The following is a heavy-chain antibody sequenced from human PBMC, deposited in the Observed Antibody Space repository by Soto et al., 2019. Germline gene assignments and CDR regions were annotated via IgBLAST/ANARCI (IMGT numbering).Heavy chain of an antibody. CDR1: GYTFTGYY. V-gene: IGHV1-2*04. Sequence: GASVNVSCKASGYTFTGYYMHWVQQAPGQGLEWMGWINPNSGGTNYAQKFQGWVTMTRDTSISTAYMELSSLRSDDTAAYYCARDQYSNFDYWGQGTLVTVSS. CDR2: INPNSGGT. CDR3: ARDQYSNFDY. D-gene: IGHD2-21*01. J-gene: IGHJ4*02.